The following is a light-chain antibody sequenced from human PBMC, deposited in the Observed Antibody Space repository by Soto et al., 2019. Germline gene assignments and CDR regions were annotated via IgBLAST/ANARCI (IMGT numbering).Light chain of an antibody. J-gene: IGLJ1*01. Sequence: QSVLTQPPSVSGAPGQMVSMSCTGSSSNIGAGYDVHWYQHLPGTAPKLLIYANNNRPSGVPDRFSGSKSGTSASLAITGLQAEDEADYYCQSYDSSRSPLYVFGTGTKLTVL. CDR2: ANN. CDR1: SSNIGAGYD. V-gene: IGLV1-40*01. CDR3: QSYDSSRSPLYV.